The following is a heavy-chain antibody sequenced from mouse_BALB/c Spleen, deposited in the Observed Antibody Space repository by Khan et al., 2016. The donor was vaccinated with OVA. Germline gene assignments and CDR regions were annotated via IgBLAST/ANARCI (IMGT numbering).Heavy chain of an antibody. V-gene: IGHV2-6-7*01. D-gene: IGHD2-10*01. CDR1: GFSLTGYG. Sequence: QVQLKQSGPGLVAPSQSLSITCTVSGFSLTGYGVNWVRQPPGKGLEWLGMIWGDGSTDYNSALKSRLSISKDNSKSQVFLKMNSLQTDDPAMYYCARAYYGNYREAMDYWGQGTSVTVSS. CDR3: ARAYYGNYREAMDY. CDR2: IWGDGST. J-gene: IGHJ4*01.